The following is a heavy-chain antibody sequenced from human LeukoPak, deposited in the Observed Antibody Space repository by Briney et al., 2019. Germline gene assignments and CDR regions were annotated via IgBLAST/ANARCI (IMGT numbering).Heavy chain of an antibody. J-gene: IGHJ4*02. D-gene: IGHD3-3*01. V-gene: IGHV1-2*06. CDR3: ARAEVYYDFWSGYYREYYFGY. CDR2: INPNSGGT. Sequence: ASVKVSCKASGYTFTGYYMHWVRQAPGQGLEWMGRINPNSGGTNYAQKFQGRVTMTRDTSISTAYMELSRLRSDDTAVYYCARAEVYYDFWSGYYREYYFGYWGQGTLVTVSS. CDR1: GYTFTGYY.